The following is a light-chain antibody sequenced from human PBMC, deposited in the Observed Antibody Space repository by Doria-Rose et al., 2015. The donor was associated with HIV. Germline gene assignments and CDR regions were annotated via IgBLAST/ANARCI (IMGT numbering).Light chain of an antibody. CDR3: QQYGTSRGT. V-gene: IGKV3-20*01. J-gene: IGKJ5*01. CDR1: QRVKSSX. CDR2: DAS. Sequence: TXXPGTXXLSXGXXATLXXRXSQRVKSSXLAWYQQKPGQAPRLLIYDASTRATGIPDRFSGSGSGTDFTLTISRLEPEDVAVYYCQQYGTSRGTFGQGTRLEIK.